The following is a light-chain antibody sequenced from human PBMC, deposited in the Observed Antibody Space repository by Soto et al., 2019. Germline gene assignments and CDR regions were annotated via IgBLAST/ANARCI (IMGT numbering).Light chain of an antibody. J-gene: IGKJ1*01. V-gene: IGKV1-5*01. Sequence: DIQMTQSPSTLSASVGDRVTITCRASQSISGGLAWYQQKPGTAPKLLIYDASILQSGVPSRFSGSGSGTEFTLTVSSLQPDDFATYYCQQFDNSPSAFGQGTKVELK. CDR2: DAS. CDR3: QQFDNSPSA. CDR1: QSISGG.